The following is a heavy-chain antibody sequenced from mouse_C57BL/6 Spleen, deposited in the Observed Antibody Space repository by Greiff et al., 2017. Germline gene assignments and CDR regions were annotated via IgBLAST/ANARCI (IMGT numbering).Heavy chain of an antibody. J-gene: IGHJ3*01. V-gene: IGHV1-64*01. D-gene: IGHD2-1*01. CDR2: IHPNSGST. CDR3: APFYYGNSWFAY. Sequence: VQLQQPGAELVKPGASVKLSCKASGYTFTSYWMHWVKQRPGQGLEWIGMIHPNSGSTNYNEKFKSKATLTVDKSSSTAYMQLSSLTSEGSAVYYCAPFYYGNSWFAYWGQGTLVTVSA. CDR1: GYTFTSYW.